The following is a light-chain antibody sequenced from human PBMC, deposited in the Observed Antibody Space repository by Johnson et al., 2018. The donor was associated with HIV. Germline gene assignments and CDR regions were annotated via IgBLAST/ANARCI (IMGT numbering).Light chain of an antibody. Sequence: QSVLTQPPSVSAAPGQKVTISCSGRSSNIGNAYVSWYQQLPGTAPKLLIYENDKRPSGIPDRFSGSTSGTSATLGITGLQTGDEADYYCGTWDSSLSVSYVFGTGTKVTVL. CDR1: SSNIGNAY. CDR3: GTWDSSLSVSYV. CDR2: END. V-gene: IGLV1-51*02. J-gene: IGLJ1*01.